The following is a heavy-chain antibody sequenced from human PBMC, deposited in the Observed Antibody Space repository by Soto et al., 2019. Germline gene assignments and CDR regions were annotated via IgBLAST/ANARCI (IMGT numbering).Heavy chain of an antibody. V-gene: IGHV1-8*01. CDR1: GYTFTSYD. J-gene: IGHJ4*02. CDR3: ARTRQNYDILTGYPDY. CDR2: MNPNSGNT. D-gene: IGHD3-9*01. Sequence: QVQLVQSGAEVKKPGASVKVSCKASGYTFTSYDINWVRQATGQGLEWMGWMNPNSGNTGYAQKSQGRVTMTRNTSISTAYMELSSLRSEDTAVYYCARTRQNYDILTGYPDYWGQGTLVTVSS.